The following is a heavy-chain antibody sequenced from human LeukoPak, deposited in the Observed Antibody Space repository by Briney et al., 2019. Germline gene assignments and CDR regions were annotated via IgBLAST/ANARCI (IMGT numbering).Heavy chain of an antibody. V-gene: IGHV3-30*18. D-gene: IGHD1-26*01. CDR1: GFTFSSCG. J-gene: IGHJ4*02. Sequence: GGSLRLSCAASGFTFSSCGMHWVRQAPGKGLEWVAVISYDGSNKYYADSVKGRFTISRDNSKNTLYLQMNSLRAEDTAVYYCAKWDFDYWGQGTLVTVSS. CDR3: AKWDFDY. CDR2: ISYDGSNK.